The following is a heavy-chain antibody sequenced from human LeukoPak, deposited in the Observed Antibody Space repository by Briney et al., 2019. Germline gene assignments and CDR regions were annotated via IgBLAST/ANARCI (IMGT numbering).Heavy chain of an antibody. CDR2: ISSSSSYI. D-gene: IGHD4-17*01. V-gene: IGHV3-21*01. Sequence: GGSLRLSCAASGFTFSSYAMSWVRQAPGKWLEWVSSISSSSSYIYYADSVKGRFTISRDNAKNSLYLQMNSLRAEDTAVYYCARGLMTTVTPYWGQGTLVTVSS. CDR1: GFTFSSYA. CDR3: ARGLMTTVTPY. J-gene: IGHJ4*02.